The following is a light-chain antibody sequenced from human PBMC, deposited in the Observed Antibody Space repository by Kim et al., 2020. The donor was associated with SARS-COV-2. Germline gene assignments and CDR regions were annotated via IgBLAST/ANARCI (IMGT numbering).Light chain of an antibody. CDR2: GTS. Sequence: SPGERATHACRASQSISSNYLAWYQQKPGQAPRLLIYGTSSRATGIPDRFSGGGSGTDFSLTISRLEPEDFALYYCQQYGYSPLTFGQGTKVDIK. CDR3: QQYGYSPLT. CDR1: QSISSNY. J-gene: IGKJ1*01. V-gene: IGKV3-20*01.